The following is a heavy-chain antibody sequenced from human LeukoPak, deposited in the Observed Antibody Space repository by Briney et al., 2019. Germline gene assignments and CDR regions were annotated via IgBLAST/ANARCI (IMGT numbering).Heavy chain of an antibody. J-gene: IGHJ2*01. V-gene: IGHV1-69*01. CDR1: GGTFSSYA. CDR3: ARGRWTGTLGWYFDL. Sequence: GSSVKVSCKASGGTFSSYAISWVRQAPGQGLEWMGGIIPIFGTANYAQKFQGRVTITADESTSTAYMELSSLRSEDAAVYYCARGRWTGTLGWYFDLWGRGTLVTVSS. CDR2: IIPIFGTA. D-gene: IGHD1/OR15-1a*01.